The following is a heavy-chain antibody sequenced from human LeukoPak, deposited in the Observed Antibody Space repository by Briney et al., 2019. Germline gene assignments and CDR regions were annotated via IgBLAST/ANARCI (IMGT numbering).Heavy chain of an antibody. J-gene: IGHJ4*02. CDR2: INHSGST. D-gene: IGHD5-12*01. CDR3: ARGYSGYDPFDY. V-gene: IGHV4-39*07. CDR1: GGSIRSRGYY. Sequence: PSETLSLTCTVSGGSIRSRGYYWGWIRQPPGKGLEWIGEINHSGSTNYNPSLKSRVTISVDTSKNQFSLKLSSVTAADTAVYYCARGYSGYDPFDYWGQGTLVTVSS.